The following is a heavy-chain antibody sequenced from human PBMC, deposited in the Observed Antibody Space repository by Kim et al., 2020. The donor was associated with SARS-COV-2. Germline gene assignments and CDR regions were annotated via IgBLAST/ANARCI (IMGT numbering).Heavy chain of an antibody. CDR3: ARHVLIDTDYFDY. Sequence: SETLSLTCTVSGASIRSYYWSWIRQPPGKGLEWIGNIYYSGSTNYNPSLKSRVTISVDTSKNQFSLKLISVTAADTAMYYCARHVLIDTDYFDYWGQGTL. J-gene: IGHJ4*02. CDR2: IYYSGST. CDR1: GASIRSYY. D-gene: IGHD3-22*01. V-gene: IGHV4-59*08.